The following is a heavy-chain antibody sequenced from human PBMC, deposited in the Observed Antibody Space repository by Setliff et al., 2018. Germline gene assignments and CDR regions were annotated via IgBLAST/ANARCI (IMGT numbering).Heavy chain of an antibody. CDR3: ARAPRLEWILPTFDY. CDR2: INPNKDVT. CDR1: GYTFTGYF. J-gene: IGHJ4*02. D-gene: IGHD3-3*01. V-gene: IGHV1-2*02. Sequence: ASVKVSCKASGYTFTGYFIHWLRQAPGQGLEWLGWINPNKDVTKYAQKFQDRILMTKDTSLNTVYMELRSLRSDDTALYYCARAPRLEWILPTFDYWGQGTPVTVSS.